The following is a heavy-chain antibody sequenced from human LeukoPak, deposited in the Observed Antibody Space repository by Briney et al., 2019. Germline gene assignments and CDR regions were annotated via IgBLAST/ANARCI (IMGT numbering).Heavy chain of an antibody. CDR3: ARAGRGYSGYELLDY. Sequence: ASVKVSCKASVYTFTGYYMHWVRQAPGQGLEWMGWINPNSGGTNYAQKFQGRVTMTRDTSISTAYMELSRLRSDDTAVYYCARAGRGYSGYELLDYWGQGTLVTVSP. V-gene: IGHV1-2*02. D-gene: IGHD5-12*01. J-gene: IGHJ4*02. CDR2: INPNSGGT. CDR1: VYTFTGYY.